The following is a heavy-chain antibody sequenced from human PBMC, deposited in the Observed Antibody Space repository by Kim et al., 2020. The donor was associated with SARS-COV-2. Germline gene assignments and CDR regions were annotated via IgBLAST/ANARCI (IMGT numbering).Heavy chain of an antibody. CDR1: GYIFTSYG. CDR2: INTNNGDT. Sequence: ASVTVSCKASGYIFTSYGISWVRQAPGQGLEWMGWINTNNGDTNYAQKVQDRVTMTTDTSTSTVYMELRSLRSDDTAVYYCARGRDSFFYWGQGTLVTVSS. V-gene: IGHV1-18*01. CDR3: ARGRDSFFY. D-gene: IGHD3-22*01. J-gene: IGHJ4*02.